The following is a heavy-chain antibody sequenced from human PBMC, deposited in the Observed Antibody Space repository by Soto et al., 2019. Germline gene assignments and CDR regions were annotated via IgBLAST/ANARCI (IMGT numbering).Heavy chain of an antibody. Sequence: EVQLVESGGGLVNPGGSLRLSCAASGFTFSHAWMNWVRQASGRGLEWVARFKSRGDGGTTDYAAPVKGRFAISRDDSENTLCLQMDSLTIEDTAVYFCTSDSPGVTTTYGFDYWGQGILVTVSS. J-gene: IGHJ4*02. D-gene: IGHD2-21*02. V-gene: IGHV3-15*07. CDR1: GFTFSHAW. CDR3: TSDSPGVTTTYGFDY. CDR2: FKSRGDGGTT.